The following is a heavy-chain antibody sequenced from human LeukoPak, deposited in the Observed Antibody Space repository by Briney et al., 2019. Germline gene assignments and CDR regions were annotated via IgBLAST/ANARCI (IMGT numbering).Heavy chain of an antibody. Sequence: GGSLTLSCAASGFTFTGYWMSWVRQAPGKGLEWVANIRQDESEKYYVDSVKGRFTISRDNAKNSLYLQMNSLRAEDTAVYYCVRDPTSRLSRFDYWGQGTLVTVSS. J-gene: IGHJ4*02. CDR3: VRDPTSRLSRFDY. D-gene: IGHD3-16*02. CDR2: IRQDESEK. CDR1: GFTFTGYW. V-gene: IGHV3-7*05.